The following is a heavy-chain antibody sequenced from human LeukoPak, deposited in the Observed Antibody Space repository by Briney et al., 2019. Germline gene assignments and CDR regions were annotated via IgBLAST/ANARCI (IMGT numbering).Heavy chain of an antibody. CDR1: GFTFDKYS. D-gene: IGHD3-10*01. J-gene: IGHJ4*02. CDR2: ISSASITI. V-gene: IGHV3-48*01. CDR3: ARDYYRSESYAVDF. Sequence: GGSLRLSCAASGFTFDKYSMNWVRQAPGKGLEWVSHISSASITIYYADSVKGRFTISRDNAKSSLYLHMTSLRAEDTALYYCARDYYRSESYAVDFWGQGTLVTVSS.